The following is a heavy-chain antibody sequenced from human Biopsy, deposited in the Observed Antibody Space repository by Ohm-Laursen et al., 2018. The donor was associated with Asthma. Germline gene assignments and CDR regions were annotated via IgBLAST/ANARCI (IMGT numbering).Heavy chain of an antibody. CDR1: GFAVSRDY. V-gene: IGHV3-53*01. J-gene: IGHJ4*02. Sequence: SLSLSFAASGFAVSRDYMFWIRQAPGKGLEWVSVIYSGGTSHTADSVRGRFTISRDYSKNTLYLQMHSLRAEDTAVYYCARGDSSNWSHYYFDYWVREPWSPSPQ. CDR2: IYSGGTS. D-gene: IGHD3-22*01. CDR3: ARGDSSNWSHYYFDY.